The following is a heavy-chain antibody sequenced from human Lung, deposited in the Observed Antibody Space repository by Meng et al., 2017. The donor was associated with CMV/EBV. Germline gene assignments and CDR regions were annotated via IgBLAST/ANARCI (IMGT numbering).Heavy chain of an antibody. CDR3: ARVKRYCTGGTCSSTGYYGMDV. CDR1: GYNFTGYY. CDR2: INPNSGGT. V-gene: IGHV1-2*02. Sequence: ASVKVSCKASGYNFTGYYIHWVRQAPGQGLEWMGWINPNSGGTNYGQKFQGRITMTGDTSITTAYMELSRLRSDDMAVYHCARVKRYCTGGTCSSTGYYGMDVWGQGTTVXVSS. J-gene: IGHJ6*02. D-gene: IGHD2-15*01.